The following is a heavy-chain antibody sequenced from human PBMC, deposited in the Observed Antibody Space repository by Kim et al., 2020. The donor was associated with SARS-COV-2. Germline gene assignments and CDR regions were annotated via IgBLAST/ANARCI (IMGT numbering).Heavy chain of an antibody. V-gene: IGHV4-34*01. J-gene: IGHJ4*02. Sequence: YNPSLKSRVTISVDTSKNQFSLKLSSVTAADTAVYYCASQYGSGSYPIGYWGQGTLVTVSS. D-gene: IGHD3-10*01. CDR3: ASQYGSGSYPIGY.